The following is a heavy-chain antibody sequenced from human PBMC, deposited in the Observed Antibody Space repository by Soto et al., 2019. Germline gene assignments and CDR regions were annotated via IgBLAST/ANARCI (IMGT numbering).Heavy chain of an antibody. D-gene: IGHD4-17*01. CDR3: ARDPDYGDYWGSFFDS. V-gene: IGHV1-2*02. Sequence: QVQLVQSGAEVKKPGASVKVSCKTSGYTFAAYYIHWIRQAPGQGLEWMGWINPTSGGTVYAQNFQDRVTMTRDTSISTAYMELRRLNSDDTAVYYCARDPDYGDYWGSFFDSCGQGTPVPVYS. J-gene: IGHJ4*02. CDR2: INPTSGGT. CDR1: GYTFAAYY.